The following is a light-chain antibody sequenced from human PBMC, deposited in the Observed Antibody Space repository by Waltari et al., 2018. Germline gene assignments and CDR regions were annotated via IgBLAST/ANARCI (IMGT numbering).Light chain of an antibody. J-gene: IGLJ1*01. CDR3: HVWHPHVDPGV. V-gene: IGLV3-21*04. CDR2: YDR. Sequence: SYVVPPPPSVSVAPGVTAPIPWGGEKLGTSRWHWYQQKAGQAPVLVIFYDRDRPSGIPDRFSGSNSGNTATLTISRVEAGDEARYYCHVWHPHVDPGVFGTGTEVTVL. CDR1: KLGTSR.